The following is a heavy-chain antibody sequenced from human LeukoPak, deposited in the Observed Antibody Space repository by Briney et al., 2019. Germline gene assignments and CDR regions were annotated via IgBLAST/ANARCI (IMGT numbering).Heavy chain of an antibody. J-gene: IGHJ5*02. V-gene: IGHV3-23*01. CDR1: GFTFSSYA. D-gene: IGHD3-10*01. CDR3: AKDPGYYYGSGSYYNEAWFDP. Sequence: GGSLRPSCAASGFTFSSYAMSWVRQAPGKELEWVSAISGSGGSTYYADSVKGRFTISRDNSKNTLYLQMNSLRAEDTAVYYCAKDPGYYYGSGSYYNEAWFDPWGQGTLVTVSS. CDR2: ISGSGGST.